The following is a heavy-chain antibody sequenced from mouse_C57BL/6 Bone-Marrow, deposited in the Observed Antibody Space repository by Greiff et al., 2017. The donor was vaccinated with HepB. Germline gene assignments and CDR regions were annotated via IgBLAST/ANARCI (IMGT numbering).Heavy chain of an antibody. CDR1: GYTFTSYW. CDR2: IDPSDSYT. CDR3: ARDGSSYSAAWFAY. V-gene: IGHV1-59*01. J-gene: IGHJ3*01. Sequence: QVQLQQPGAELVRPGTSVKLSCKASGYTFTSYWMHWVKQRPGQGLEWIGVIDPSDSYTNYNQKFKGKATLTVDTSSSTAYMQLSSLTSEDSAVYYCARDGSSYSAAWFAYWGQGTLVTVSA. D-gene: IGHD1-1*01.